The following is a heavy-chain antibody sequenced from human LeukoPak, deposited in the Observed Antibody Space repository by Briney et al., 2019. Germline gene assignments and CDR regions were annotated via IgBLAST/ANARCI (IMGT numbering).Heavy chain of an antibody. V-gene: IGHV3-48*04. D-gene: IGHD5-18*01. CDR3: ARVIASYGDSAY. J-gene: IGHJ4*02. Sequence: GGSLRLSCAASGFTFSRFSMNWVRQAPGKGLEWLSYISSTSSAIYYADSLKGRFTISRDNAKNSLYLQMNSLRAEDTAVYYCARVIASYGDSAYWGQGTLVTVSS. CDR1: GFTFSRFS. CDR2: ISSTSSAI.